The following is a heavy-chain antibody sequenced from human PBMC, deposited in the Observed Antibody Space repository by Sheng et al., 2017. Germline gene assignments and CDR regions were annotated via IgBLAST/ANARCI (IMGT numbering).Heavy chain of an antibody. V-gene: IGHV4-38-2*01. Sequence: QVQLQESGPGLVKPSETLSLTCAVSGYSISSGHYWGWIRQPPGKGLEWIGSIYHSGSTYYNPSLKSRVTISVDTSKNQFSLKLSSVTAADTAVYYCARTYYDILTGYVWGVNAFDIWGQGTMVTV. CDR1: GYSISSGHY. D-gene: IGHD3-9*01. CDR2: IYHSGST. J-gene: IGHJ3*02. CDR3: ARTYYDILTGYVWGVNAFDI.